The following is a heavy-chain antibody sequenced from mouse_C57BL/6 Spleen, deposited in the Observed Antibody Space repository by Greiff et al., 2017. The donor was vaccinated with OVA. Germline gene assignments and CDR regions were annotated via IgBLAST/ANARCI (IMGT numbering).Heavy chain of an antibody. J-gene: IGHJ2*01. CDR3: AKEDRSIDY. Sequence: QVQLQQPGAELVKPGASVTLSCKASGYTFTSYWMHWVKQRPGQGLEWIGMIHPHSGSTNYNEKFKSKDTLTVDKSSSTAYMQLSSLTSEDSAVYYCAKEDRSIDYWGQGTTLTVSS. D-gene: IGHD1-1*01. CDR2: IHPHSGST. V-gene: IGHV1-64*01. CDR1: GYTFTSYW.